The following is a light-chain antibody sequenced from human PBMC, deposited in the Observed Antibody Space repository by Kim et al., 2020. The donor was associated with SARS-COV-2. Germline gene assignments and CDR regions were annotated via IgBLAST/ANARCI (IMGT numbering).Light chain of an antibody. J-gene: IGLJ3*02. CDR2: TTN. CDR1: FSNIGANI. V-gene: IGLV1-44*01. Sequence: QSVLTQPPSVSGTPGQRVTISCSGDFSNIGANIVNWYQQFPGTAPKLLIHTTNQRWSGVPDRFSGSGSGTSASLAISGLQSEDEADYYCAAWDDSLDGWVFGGGTQLTVL. CDR3: AAWDDSLDGWV.